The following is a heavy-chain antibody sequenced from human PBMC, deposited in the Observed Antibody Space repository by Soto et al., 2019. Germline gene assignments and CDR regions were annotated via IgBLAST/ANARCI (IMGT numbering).Heavy chain of an antibody. CDR1: EFTCSGYA. CDR3: ARAYYLGSGTSYLLYY. Sequence: GGAVRLACAASEFTCSGYARNCVRQAPGKGLEWGAVSSGGGGTTCYADSVKGRFRITRDNSKNTLYLKMNSLRAEPTAVYYCARAYYLGSGTSYLLYYSGQGTKVTVSS. D-gene: IGHD3-10*01. V-gene: IGHV3-23*01. CDR2: SSGGGGTT. J-gene: IGHJ4*02.